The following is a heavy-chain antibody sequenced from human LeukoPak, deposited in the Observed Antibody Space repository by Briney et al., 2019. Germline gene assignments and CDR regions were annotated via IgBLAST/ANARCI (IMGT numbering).Heavy chain of an antibody. Sequence: QPGGSLRLSCAASGFIVSSKYISWVRQAPGKGLEWVSVIYSAGDTDYAASVQGRFTVSRDNSKNTLYLQMNSLRAEDTAVYYCAKDRPTRRYCSGGTCYSRYFDYWGQGTLVTVSS. CDR1: GFIVSSKY. V-gene: IGHV3-53*01. J-gene: IGHJ4*02. D-gene: IGHD2-15*01. CDR3: AKDRPTRRYCSGGTCYSRYFDY. CDR2: IYSAGDT.